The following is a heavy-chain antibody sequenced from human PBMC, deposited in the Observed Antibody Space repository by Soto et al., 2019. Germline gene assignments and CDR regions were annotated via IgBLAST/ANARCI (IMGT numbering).Heavy chain of an antibody. D-gene: IGHD5-12*01. V-gene: IGHV3-23*01. CDR2: ISVSGGST. CDR1: GFTFSSYA. J-gene: IGHJ4*02. Sequence: PGGSLRLSCAASGFTFSSYAMSWVRQAPGKGLEWVSAISVSGGSTYYADSVKGRFTISRDNSKNTLYLQMNSLRAEDTAVYYCAKSDGYSGYEFDYWGQGTLVTVSS. CDR3: AKSDGYSGYEFDY.